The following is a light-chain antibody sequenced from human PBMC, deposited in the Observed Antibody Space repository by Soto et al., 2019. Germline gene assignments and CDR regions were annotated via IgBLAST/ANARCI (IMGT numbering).Light chain of an antibody. CDR1: NIGTKS. J-gene: IGLJ2*01. CDR3: QVWDSRTESVV. Sequence: SYELTQPPSVSVAPGQTARITCGGYNIGTKSVHWYQQKPGQAPVLVVYDDSDRPSGIPERFSGSNSGNTATLTISRVEAGDEADFYCQVWDSRTESVVFGGGTKLTVL. V-gene: IGLV3-21*02. CDR2: DDS.